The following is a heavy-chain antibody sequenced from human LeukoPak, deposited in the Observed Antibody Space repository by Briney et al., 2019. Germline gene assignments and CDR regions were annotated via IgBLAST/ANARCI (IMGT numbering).Heavy chain of an antibody. J-gene: IGHJ4*02. Sequence: GSLRLSCTASGFTFGDYAMSWFRQAPGKGLEWVGFIRSKAYGGTTEYAASVKGRFTISRDDSKSIAYLQMNSLKTEDTAVYYCTSRRWLQSDFDYWGQGTLVTVSS. CDR1: GFTFGDYA. CDR2: IRSKAYGGTT. CDR3: TSRRWLQSDFDY. V-gene: IGHV3-49*03. D-gene: IGHD5-24*01.